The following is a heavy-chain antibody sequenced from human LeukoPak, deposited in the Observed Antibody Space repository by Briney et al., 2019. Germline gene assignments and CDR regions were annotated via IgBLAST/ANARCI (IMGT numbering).Heavy chain of an antibody. CDR3: ARPYSGSYGDAFDI. J-gene: IGHJ3*02. V-gene: IGHV3-21*01. CDR2: ISRSSSYI. CDR1: GFTFSSYS. Sequence: GSLRLSCAASGFTFSSYSMNWVRQAPGKGLEWVSSISRSSSYIYYADSVKGRFTISRDNAKNSLYLQMNSLRAEDTAVYYCARPYSGSYGDAFDIWGQGTMVTVSS. D-gene: IGHD1-26*01.